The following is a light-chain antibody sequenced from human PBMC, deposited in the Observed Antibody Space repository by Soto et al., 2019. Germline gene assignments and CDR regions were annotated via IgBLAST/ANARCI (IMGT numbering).Light chain of an antibody. V-gene: IGKV3-11*01. CDR3: QVSSIRPPVI. Sequence: EIVLTQSPATLSLSPGERATLSCRASQIVGSYVAGYHQKPAQAPSLLIYDAYSRATGIPARFSGSGSGTDFTLTISSLEPEDFAVYYCQVSSIRPPVIFGQGTRLEIK. CDR1: QIVGSY. CDR2: DAY. J-gene: IGKJ5*01.